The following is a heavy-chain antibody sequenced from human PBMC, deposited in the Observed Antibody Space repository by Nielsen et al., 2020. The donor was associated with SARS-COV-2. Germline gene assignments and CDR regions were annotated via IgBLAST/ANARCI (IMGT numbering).Heavy chain of an antibody. D-gene: IGHD2-21*01. CDR3: ARDTEHTAWFHS. Sequence: GGSLRLSCAGSGFTFSSYSMNWVRQAPGKGLEWVSYISSSSRNIFYADSVKGRFTISRDNAQNSLYLQMNSLTDEDTGVYYCARDTEHTAWFHSWGQGTLVTVSS. J-gene: IGHJ5*02. CDR2: ISSSSRNI. V-gene: IGHV3-48*02. CDR1: GFTFSSYS.